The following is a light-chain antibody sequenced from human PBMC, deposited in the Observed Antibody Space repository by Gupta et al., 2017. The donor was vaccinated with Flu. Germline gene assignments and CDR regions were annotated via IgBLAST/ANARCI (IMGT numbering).Light chain of an antibody. CDR1: SGSVSTSYF. CDR3: VLYMGSGIWV. V-gene: IGLV8-61*01. CDR2: NTN. Sequence: TVTLTCGLSSGSVSTSYFPSWYQQTPGQAPRTLIYNTNTRSSGVPDRFSASILGNKAALTITGAQADDESDYYCVLYMGSGIWVFGGGTKLTVL. J-gene: IGLJ3*02.